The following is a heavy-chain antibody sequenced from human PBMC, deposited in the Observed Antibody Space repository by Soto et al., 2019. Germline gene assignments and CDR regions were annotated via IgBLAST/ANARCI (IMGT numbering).Heavy chain of an antibody. J-gene: IGHJ5*02. CDR3: ARHLFYGDYSSNYFDP. CDR2: IYPSDSTT. CDR1: GYSFTNYW. D-gene: IGHD4-17*01. V-gene: IGHV5-51*01. Sequence: CESLKISCKGSGYSFTNYWIAWVRQMPGKGLEYMGIIYPSDSTTRYSPSFQGQVTISADKSISTAYLQGNSLKASDTAMYYCARHLFYGDYSSNYFDPWGQGTMVTGSA.